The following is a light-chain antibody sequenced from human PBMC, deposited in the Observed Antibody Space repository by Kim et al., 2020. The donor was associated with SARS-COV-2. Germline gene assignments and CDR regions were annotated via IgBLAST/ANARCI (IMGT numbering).Light chain of an antibody. V-gene: IGKV3-20*01. CDR1: QSVNTFY. Sequence: EITLTQSPGTLSLSPGERATLSCRASQSVNTFYLAWYQQKPGQSPRLLIYDVSIRATGIPDRFSGSGSGTDFTLTISRLQPEDFAVYCCQQYAASPNTFGQGTKLDI. J-gene: IGKJ2*01. CDR2: DVS. CDR3: QQYAASPNT.